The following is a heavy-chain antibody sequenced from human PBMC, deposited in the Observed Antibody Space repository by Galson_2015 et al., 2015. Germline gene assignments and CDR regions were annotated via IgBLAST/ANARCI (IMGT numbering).Heavy chain of an antibody. J-gene: IGHJ4*02. CDR3: AKDGAVVVVAATPTDY. CDR1: GFTFSSYA. V-gene: IGHV3-23*01. Sequence: SLRLSCAASGFTFSSYAMSWVRQAPGKGLEWVSAISGSGGSTYYADSVKGRFTISRDNSKNTLYLQMNSLRAEDTAVYYCAKDGAVVVVAATPTDYWGQGALVTVSS. D-gene: IGHD2-15*01. CDR2: ISGSGGST.